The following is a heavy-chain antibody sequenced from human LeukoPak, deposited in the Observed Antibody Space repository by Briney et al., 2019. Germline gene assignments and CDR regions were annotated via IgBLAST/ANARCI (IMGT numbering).Heavy chain of an antibody. CDR2: FDPEDGER. Sequence: ASVRVSYKVSGYTLTELSMNWVGQAPGKGGEGMGGFDPEDGERIYTQKLQGRVTITHDTSTDTAYMELSSLRSEDTAVYYCARRDTAMAGLYGMDVWGKGTTVTVSS. D-gene: IGHD5-18*01. V-gene: IGHV1-24*01. CDR1: GYTLTELS. CDR3: ARRDTAMAGLYGMDV. J-gene: IGHJ6*04.